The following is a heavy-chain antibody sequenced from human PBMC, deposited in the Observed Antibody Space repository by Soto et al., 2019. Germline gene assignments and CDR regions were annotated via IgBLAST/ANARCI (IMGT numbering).Heavy chain of an antibody. CDR3: ARGPYSGSTPPHAPSYGMDV. J-gene: IGHJ6*02. Sequence: PPDTLSLTSTVSGGSIVDYYCSWILQPPGKELDWIGYINYSASTNHNPSHGRRLTISVATSKKQFTPELTSVTAADTDVYYCARGPYSGSTPPHAPSYGMDVWGPWTTVTV. CDR2: INYSAST. D-gene: IGHD6-6*01. CDR1: GGSIVDYY. V-gene: IGHV4-59*01.